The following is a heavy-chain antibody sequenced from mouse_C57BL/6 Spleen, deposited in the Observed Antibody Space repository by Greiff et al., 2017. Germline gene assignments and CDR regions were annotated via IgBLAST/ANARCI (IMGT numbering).Heavy chain of an antibody. D-gene: IGHD1-1*01. CDR2: ISGGGGNT. CDR1: GFTFSSYT. J-gene: IGHJ1*03. Sequence: EVHLVESGGGLVKPGGSLKLSCAASGFTFSSYTMSWVRQTPEKRLEWVATISGGGGNTYYPDSVKGRFTISRDKAKNTLYLQMSSLRSEDTALYYCARRDYGSSGYFDVWGTGTTVTVSS. V-gene: IGHV5-9*01. CDR3: ARRDYGSSGYFDV.